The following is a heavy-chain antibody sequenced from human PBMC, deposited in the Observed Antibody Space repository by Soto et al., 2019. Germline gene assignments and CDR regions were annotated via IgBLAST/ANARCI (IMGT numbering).Heavy chain of an antibody. CDR3: AKDGQGTMVRGVMRHYYGMDV. Sequence: EVQLLESGGGLVQPGGSLRLSCAASGFTFSSYAMSWVRQAPGKGLEWVSAISGSGGSTYYADSVKGRFTISRDNSKNXLXLXXNSLRGEDTAVYYCAKDGQGTMVRGVMRHYYGMDVWGQGTTVTVSS. D-gene: IGHD3-10*01. CDR1: GFTFSSYA. V-gene: IGHV3-23*01. CDR2: ISGSGGST. J-gene: IGHJ6*02.